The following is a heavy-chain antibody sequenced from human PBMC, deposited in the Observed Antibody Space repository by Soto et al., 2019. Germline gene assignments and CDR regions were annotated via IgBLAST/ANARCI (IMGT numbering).Heavy chain of an antibody. D-gene: IGHD2-2*01. J-gene: IGHJ4*02. V-gene: IGHV4-30-4*01. CDR1: GGSISSGDYY. Sequence: PSETLSLTCTVSGGSISSGDYYWSWIRQPPGKGLEWIGYIYYSGSTYYNPSLKSRVTISVDTSKNQFSLKLSSVTAADTAVYYCARAPRYCSSTSCYLPDSWCQGTLV. CDR3: ARAPRYCSSTSCYLPDS. CDR2: IYYSGST.